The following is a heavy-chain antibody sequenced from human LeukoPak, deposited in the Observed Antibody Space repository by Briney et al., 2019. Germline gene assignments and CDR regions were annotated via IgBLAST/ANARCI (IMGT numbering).Heavy chain of an antibody. V-gene: IGHV4-61*02. CDR2: IYASGST. CDR3: ARGFIGQLWFAPNYYYYYMDV. Sequence: SQTLSLTCTVSGGSISSGSYYWSWIRQPAGKGLEWIGRIYASGSTNYNPSLKSRVTISVDTSKNQFSLKLSSVTAADTAVYYCARGFIGQLWFAPNYYYYYMDVWGKGTTVTVSS. CDR1: GGSISSGSYY. D-gene: IGHD5-18*01. J-gene: IGHJ6*03.